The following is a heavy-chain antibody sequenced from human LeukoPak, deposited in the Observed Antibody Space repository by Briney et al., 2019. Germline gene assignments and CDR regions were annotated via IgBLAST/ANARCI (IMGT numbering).Heavy chain of an antibody. D-gene: IGHD4-17*01. CDR2: IYYSGNT. CDR3: ARSLGSYGDYEDC. CDR1: GGSISSSSYY. V-gene: IGHV4-39*01. J-gene: IGHJ4*02. Sequence: SETLSLTCTVSGGSISSSSYYWGWIRQPPGKGLEWIGSIYYSGNTYYNPSLKSRVTISVDTSKNQFSLRLSSVTDADTAVYYFARSLGSYGDYEDCWGQGTLVTVSS.